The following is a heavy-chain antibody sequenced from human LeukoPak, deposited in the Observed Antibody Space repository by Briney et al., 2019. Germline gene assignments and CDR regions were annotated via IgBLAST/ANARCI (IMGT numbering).Heavy chain of an antibody. D-gene: IGHD1-26*01. J-gene: IGHJ6*03. Sequence: SETLSLTCTVSGGSISSYYWSWIRQPPGKGLEWIGYIDDSRRTEYNPSLKSRVTISVDTSKNQFSLKLSSVTAADTAVYYCASNSGSYGFGDYYYYYYMDVWGKGTTVTVSS. V-gene: IGHV4-59*12. CDR2: IDDSRRT. CDR3: ASNSGSYGFGDYYYYYYMDV. CDR1: GGSISSYY.